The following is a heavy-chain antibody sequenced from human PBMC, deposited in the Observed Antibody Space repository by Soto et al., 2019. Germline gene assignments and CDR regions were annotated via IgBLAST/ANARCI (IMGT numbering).Heavy chain of an antibody. Sequence: PSETLSLTCAVYGGSFIGYYCIWIRQPPFKGREWIVEINHSGTTKYNPSLKSRVTISVDTSKNQFSLKLSSVTAADTAVYYCSSPLRFDSSGYYFDCWGQGIQVTVSS. CDR2: INHSGTT. D-gene: IGHD3-22*01. CDR1: GGSFIGYY. CDR3: SSPLRFDSSGYYFDC. J-gene: IGHJ4*02. V-gene: IGHV4-34*01.